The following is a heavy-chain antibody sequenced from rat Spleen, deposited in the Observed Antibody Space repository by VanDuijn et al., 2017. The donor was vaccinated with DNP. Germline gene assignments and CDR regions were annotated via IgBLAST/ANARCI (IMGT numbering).Heavy chain of an antibody. CDR3: VTRGKYGD. CDR2: ISPDGGHT. CDR1: GFTFSDYY. V-gene: IGHV5-25*01. J-gene: IGHJ3*01. D-gene: IGHD4-1*01. Sequence: EVQLVGSGGGLVQSGRSLKLSCAGSGFTFSDYYMAWVRQAPTKGLDWVASISPDGGHTYYRDSVKGRFTISRDNTKTTLNLQMDSLRSEDTATYYCVTRGKYGDWGQGTLVTVSS.